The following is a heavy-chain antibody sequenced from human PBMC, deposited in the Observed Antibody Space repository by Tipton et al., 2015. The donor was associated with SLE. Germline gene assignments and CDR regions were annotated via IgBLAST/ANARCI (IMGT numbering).Heavy chain of an antibody. Sequence: SLRLSCAASGFTVSSNCMSWVRQAPGKGLEWVSVIYSGGSTYYADPVKGRFTISRHNSKNTLYLQMNSLRAEDTAVYYCARAGLGVPGYFDYWGQGTLVTVSS. J-gene: IGHJ4*02. CDR1: GFTVSSNC. V-gene: IGHV3-53*04. D-gene: IGHD2-2*01. CDR2: IYSGGST. CDR3: ARAGLGVPGYFDY.